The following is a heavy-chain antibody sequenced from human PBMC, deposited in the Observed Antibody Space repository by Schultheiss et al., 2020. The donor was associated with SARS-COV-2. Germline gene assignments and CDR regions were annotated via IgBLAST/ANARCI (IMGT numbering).Heavy chain of an antibody. Sequence: ASVKVSCKASGYTFTGYYMHWVRQAPGQGLEWMGIINPSGGSTSYAQKFQGRVTMTTDTSTSTAYMELRSLRSDDTAVYYCARVHLNYWYFDLWGRGTLVTVSS. CDR2: INPSGGST. CDR1: GYTFTGYY. J-gene: IGHJ2*01. V-gene: IGHV1-46*01. CDR3: ARVHLNYWYFDL.